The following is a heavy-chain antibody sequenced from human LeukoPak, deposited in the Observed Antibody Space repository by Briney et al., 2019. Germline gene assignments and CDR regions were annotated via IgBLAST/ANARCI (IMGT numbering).Heavy chain of an antibody. V-gene: IGHV5-51*01. CDR3: ARAGPAVVERYFDY. CDR2: IFPGDSDT. J-gene: IGHJ4*02. Sequence: GESLKISCKGSGYSFTNYWIGWVRQMPGKGLEWLGIIFPGDSDTRYSPSFQGQVTISADKSVSTAYLQWSSLKASDTAMYYCARAGPAVVERYFDYWGQGTLVTVSS. CDR1: GYSFTNYW. D-gene: IGHD6-19*01.